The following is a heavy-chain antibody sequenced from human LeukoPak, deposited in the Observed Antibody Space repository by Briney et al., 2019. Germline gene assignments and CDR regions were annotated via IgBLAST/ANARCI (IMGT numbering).Heavy chain of an antibody. D-gene: IGHD1-26*01. J-gene: IGHJ4*02. CDR1: GYSFTSYW. CDR2: IYPGDSDT. CDR3: ARLTGSGSSEAHFDY. Sequence: GESLKISCKGSGYSFTSYWIGWVRQMPGKGLEWMGIIYPGDSDTRYSPSFQGQVTISADKSISTAYLQWSSLKASDTAMYYCARLTGSGSSEAHFDYWGQGTLVTVSS. V-gene: IGHV5-51*01.